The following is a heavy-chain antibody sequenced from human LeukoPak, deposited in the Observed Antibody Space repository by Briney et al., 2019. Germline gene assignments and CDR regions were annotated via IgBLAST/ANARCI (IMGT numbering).Heavy chain of an antibody. D-gene: IGHD6-13*01. CDR3: ARGLSEQLRNWFDP. Sequence: ASVSVSCKASGYTFIGYYLHWVRQAPGQGLEWMGWINPNSGGTNYAQKFQGMVTMTRDTSVNTAYMELSSLRSDDTAVYYCARGLSEQLRNWFDPWGQGRMVTDSS. V-gene: IGHV1-2*02. CDR2: INPNSGGT. CDR1: GYTFIGYY. J-gene: IGHJ5*02.